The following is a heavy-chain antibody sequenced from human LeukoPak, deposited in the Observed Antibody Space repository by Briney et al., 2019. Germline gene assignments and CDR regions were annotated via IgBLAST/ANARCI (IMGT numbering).Heavy chain of an antibody. CDR1: GYTFTSYG. J-gene: IGHJ6*02. V-gene: IGHV1-18*01. CDR3: ARGQGYSYGFYYYYGMDV. Sequence: ASVKVSCKASGYTFTSYGISWVRQAPGQGLEWMGWISAYNGNTNYAQKFQGRVTMTRDTSISTAYMELSRLRSDDTAVYYCARGQGYSYGFYYYYGMDVWGQGTTVTVSS. CDR2: ISAYNGNT. D-gene: IGHD5-18*01.